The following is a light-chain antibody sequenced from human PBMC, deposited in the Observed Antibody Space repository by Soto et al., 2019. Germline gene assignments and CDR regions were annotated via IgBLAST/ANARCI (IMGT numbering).Light chain of an antibody. CDR2: WAS. CDR3: LQHNSYLWT. Sequence: DIVMTQSPVSLAVSMGERATINCKSSQSILYSFNNKNFLAWYQQKLGQPPKLLIYWASTRESGVPDRFSGSGSGTEFTLTISSLQPEDSATYYCLQHNSYLWTFGQGTKVDI. V-gene: IGKV4-1*01. J-gene: IGKJ1*01. CDR1: QSILYSFNNKNF.